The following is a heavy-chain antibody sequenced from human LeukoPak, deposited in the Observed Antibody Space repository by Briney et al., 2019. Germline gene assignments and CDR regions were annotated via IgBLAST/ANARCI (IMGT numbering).Heavy chain of an antibody. CDR3: AKDITSITMIVVVRGFDY. J-gene: IGHJ4*02. V-gene: IGHV3-23*01. CDR2: ISGSGGST. CDR1: GFTFSSYG. D-gene: IGHD3-22*01. Sequence: GGSLRLSCAASGFTFSSYGMSWVRQAPGKGLEWVSAISGSGGSTYYADSVKGRFTISRDNSKNTLYLQMNSLRAEDTAVYYCAKDITSITMIVVVRGFDYWGQGTLVTVSS.